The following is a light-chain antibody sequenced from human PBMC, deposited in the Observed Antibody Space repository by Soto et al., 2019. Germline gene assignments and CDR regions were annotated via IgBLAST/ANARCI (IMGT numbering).Light chain of an antibody. CDR1: SSDVVGYNY. CDR2: DVS. V-gene: IGLV2-14*01. CDR3: SSYTSSSTLEGYV. Sequence: QSVLTQPASVSGSPGQSITISCTGTSSDVVGYNYVSWYQQHPGKAPKLMIYDVSNRPSGVSNRFSGSKSGNTAFLTISGLQAEDEADYYCSSYTSSSTLEGYVFGTGTKVTVL. J-gene: IGLJ1*01.